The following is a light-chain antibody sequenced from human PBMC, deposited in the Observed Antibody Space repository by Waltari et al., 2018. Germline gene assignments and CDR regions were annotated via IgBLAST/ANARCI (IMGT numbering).Light chain of an antibody. Sequence: QSALTQPASVSGSPGPSITIPCPGSNRYVGHNNLVFWDQQHPGKAPKLLLYEVNQRPSGVSSRFSGSKSGITASLTISGLQAEDEADFYCCSYAGSTTWLFGGGTRLTVL. CDR3: CSYAGSTTWL. CDR2: EVN. CDR1: NRYVGHNNL. J-gene: IGLJ2*01. V-gene: IGLV2-23*02.